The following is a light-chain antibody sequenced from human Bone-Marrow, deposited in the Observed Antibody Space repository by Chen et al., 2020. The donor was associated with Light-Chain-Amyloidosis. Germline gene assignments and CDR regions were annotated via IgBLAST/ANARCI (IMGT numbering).Light chain of an antibody. Sequence: SYELTQPPSVSVSPGQTARITCSGDDLPTKYAYWYQQKPGQAPVLVIHRDTERPSGISERFSGSRSGTIATLTISGVKAEDEADYHCQSADSSGTYEVIFGGGTKLTVL. CDR1: DLPTKY. CDR2: RDT. J-gene: IGLJ2*01. V-gene: IGLV3-25*03. CDR3: QSADSSGTYEVI.